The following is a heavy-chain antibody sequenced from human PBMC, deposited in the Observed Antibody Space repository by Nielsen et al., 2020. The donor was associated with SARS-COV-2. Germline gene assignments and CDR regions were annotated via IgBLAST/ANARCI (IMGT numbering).Heavy chain of an antibody. Sequence: GESLKISCVGSGFSLSNYWMSWVRQAPGKGLELVANIRRDGGARFYVDSVKGRFTIPRDNAKNSLYLQMYSLRAEDTAVYYCVRDTGAWDFDYWGQGTLITVSS. CDR1: GFSLSNYW. D-gene: IGHD1-26*01. CDR2: IRRDGGAR. J-gene: IGHJ4*02. CDR3: VRDTGAWDFDY. V-gene: IGHV3-7*01.